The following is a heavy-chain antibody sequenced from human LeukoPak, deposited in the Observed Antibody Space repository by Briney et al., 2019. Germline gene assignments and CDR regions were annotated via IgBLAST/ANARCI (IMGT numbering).Heavy chain of an antibody. CDR3: ARHFYSRFDP. Sequence: SETLSLTCTVSGGSISSYYWSWIRQPPGKGLEWIGEINHSGSTNYNPSLKSRVTISVDTSKNQFSLRLSSVTAADTAVYYCARHFYSRFDPWGQGTLVTVSS. CDR2: INHSGST. CDR1: GGSISSYY. V-gene: IGHV4-34*01. J-gene: IGHJ5*02. D-gene: IGHD3-3*02.